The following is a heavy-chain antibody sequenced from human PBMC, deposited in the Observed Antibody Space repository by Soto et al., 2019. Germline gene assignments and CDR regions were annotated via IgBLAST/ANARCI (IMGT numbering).Heavy chain of an antibody. CDR1: GGSLSSSSYC. V-gene: IGHV4-39*01. CDR2: IYYSGST. D-gene: IGHD3-16*02. Sequence: SATLSLTCTVSGGSLSSSSYCWGRIRQPPGKGLEWIGSIYYSGSTYYNPSLKSRVNRSVDTSKNQFSLKLSSVSAADTAVYYCARHGKGLGELSLLDYWGQGTLVTVS. J-gene: IGHJ4*02. CDR3: ARHGKGLGELSLLDY.